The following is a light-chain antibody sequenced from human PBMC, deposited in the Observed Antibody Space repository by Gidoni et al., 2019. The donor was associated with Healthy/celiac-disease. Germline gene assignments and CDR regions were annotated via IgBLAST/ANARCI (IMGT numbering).Light chain of an antibody. CDR1: QDISNY. J-gene: IGKJ4*01. CDR2: DAS. Sequence: DIQMTQSPSSLSASVGDRVTITCQASQDISNYLNWYQQKPGKAPKLLIYDASNLETGVPSRFSGSGSGTDFTFTIRSLQPEDIATYYCQHGTFGGGTKVEIK. CDR3: QHGT. V-gene: IGKV1-33*01.